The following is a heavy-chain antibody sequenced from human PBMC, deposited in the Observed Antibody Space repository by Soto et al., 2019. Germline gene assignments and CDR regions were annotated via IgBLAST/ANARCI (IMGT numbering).Heavy chain of an antibody. CDR3: ARSEVLLWFGELSQTPMDV. CDR2: IYYSGST. V-gene: IGHV4-59*01. Sequence: SETLSLTCTVSGGSISSYYWSWIRQPPGKGLEWIGYIYYSGSTNYNPSLKSRVTISVDTSKNQFSLKLSSVTAADTAVYYCARSEVLLWFGELSQTPMDVWGQGTTVTVSS. J-gene: IGHJ6*02. CDR1: GGSISSYY. D-gene: IGHD3-10*01.